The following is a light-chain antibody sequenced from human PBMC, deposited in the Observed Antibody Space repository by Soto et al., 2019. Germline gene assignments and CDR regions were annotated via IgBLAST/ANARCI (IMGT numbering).Light chain of an antibody. CDR3: QSLGTGIQV. Sequence: QSVLTQSPSASASLGASVKLTCTLSSGYSTYAIAWHQQQSENGPRFLMKINYDGTHSKGDGFFDRFSGSSSGAERHLTMSSHQSEDEADDYCQSLGTGIQVFCGGTKVTVL. CDR2: INYDGTH. J-gene: IGLJ3*02. V-gene: IGLV4-69*01. CDR1: SGYSTYA.